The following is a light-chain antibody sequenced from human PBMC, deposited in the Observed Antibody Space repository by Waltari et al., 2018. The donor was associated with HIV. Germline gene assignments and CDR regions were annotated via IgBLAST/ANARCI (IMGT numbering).Light chain of an antibody. CDR1: SSDVGGYNY. J-gene: IGLJ2*01. Sequence: QSALTQPASVSGSPGQSITISCTGTSSDVGGYNYVSWYQQHPGKAPNLMIYDVSKRPSGVSNRVSGSKAGNTASLTSSGLQAEDEADYYCSSYTSSSTFSVVFGGGTKLTVL. CDR2: DVS. V-gene: IGLV2-14*01. CDR3: SSYTSSSTFSVV.